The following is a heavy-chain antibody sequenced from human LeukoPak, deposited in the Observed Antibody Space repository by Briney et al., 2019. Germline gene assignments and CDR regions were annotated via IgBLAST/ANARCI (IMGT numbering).Heavy chain of an antibody. V-gene: IGHV1-2*02. J-gene: IGHJ4*02. CDR2: INPNSGGT. CDR1: GYTFTGYY. CDR3: ARATPNSSGWSDY. D-gene: IGHD6-19*01. Sequence: GASVKVSCKASGYTFTGYYMHWTRQAPGQGLEWMGWINPNSGGTNYAQKFQGRVTMTRDTSISTAYMELSRLRSDDTAVYYCARATPNSSGWSDYWGQGTLVTVSS.